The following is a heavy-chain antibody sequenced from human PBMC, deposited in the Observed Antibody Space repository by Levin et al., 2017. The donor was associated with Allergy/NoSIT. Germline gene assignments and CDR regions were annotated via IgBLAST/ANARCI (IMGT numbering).Heavy chain of an antibody. CDR2: ISAYNADT. D-gene: IGHD3-22*01. Sequence: GASVKVSCKASGYTFSNYGISWVRQAPGQGLEWMGLISAYNADTNYAQKFQGRVTMTKDTSTNTAYMELRSLRSDDTAVYYCASDDSSGYNPDYWGQGTLVTVSS. CDR1: GYTFSNYG. J-gene: IGHJ4*02. V-gene: IGHV1-18*01. CDR3: ASDDSSGYNPDY.